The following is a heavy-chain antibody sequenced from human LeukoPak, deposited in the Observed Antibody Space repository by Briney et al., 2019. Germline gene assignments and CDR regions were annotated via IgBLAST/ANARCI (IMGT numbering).Heavy chain of an antibody. V-gene: IGHV3-23*01. CDR2: IGVSGNT. Sequence: GGSLRLSCAASGFTLSSYAMSWVRQAPGKGLEWVSAIGVSGNTYHADSVKGRFTISRDSSKNTLYLQMNRLRAEDAAVYYCAKAPVTTCSGAYCYPFDYWGQGTLVTVSS. CDR3: AKAPVTTCSGAYCYPFDY. D-gene: IGHD2-21*01. CDR1: GFTLSSYA. J-gene: IGHJ4*02.